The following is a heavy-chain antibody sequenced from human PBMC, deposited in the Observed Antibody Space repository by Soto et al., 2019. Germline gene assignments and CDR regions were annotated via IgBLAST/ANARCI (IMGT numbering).Heavy chain of an antibody. CDR3: AQTYYYDSSGPRPAYYYYGMDV. CDR1: GGTFSSYA. J-gene: IGHJ6*02. D-gene: IGHD3-22*01. CDR2: IIPIFGTA. Sequence: QVQLVQSGAEVKKPGSSVKVSCKASGGTFSSYAISWVRQAPGQGLEWMGGIIPIFGTANYAQKFQGRVTITADESTSTAYMELSSLRSEDTAVYYCAQTYYYDSSGPRPAYYYYGMDVWGQGTTVTVSS. V-gene: IGHV1-69*12.